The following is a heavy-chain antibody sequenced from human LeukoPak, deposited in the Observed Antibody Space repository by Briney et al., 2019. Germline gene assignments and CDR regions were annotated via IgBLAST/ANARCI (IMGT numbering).Heavy chain of an antibody. CDR3: ARANYSPYYFDY. CDR2: INWHGGST. CDR1: GFTFEDYG. Sequence: GGSLRLSCVASGFTFEDYGMSWVRQPAGKGLEWVSSINWHGGSTHYAGSVKGRFTISRDNAKNSLFLQMNSLRAEDTALYYCARANYSPYYFDYWGQGTLVTVSS. V-gene: IGHV3-20*04. J-gene: IGHJ4*02. D-gene: IGHD4-11*01.